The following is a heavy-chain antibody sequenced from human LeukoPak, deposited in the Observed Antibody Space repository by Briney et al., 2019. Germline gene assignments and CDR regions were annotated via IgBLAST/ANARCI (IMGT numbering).Heavy chain of an antibody. CDR1: GFTFSTYS. Sequence: PGGSLRLSCAASGFTFSTYSMNWVRQAPGKGLEWVSYISSGSSSIYYADSVKGRFTISRDNAKNSLFVQMNSLRDEDTAVYYCAREWAGLFDYWGQGTPVTVSS. CDR2: ISSGSSSI. CDR3: AREWAGLFDY. V-gene: IGHV3-48*02. J-gene: IGHJ4*02. D-gene: IGHD1-26*01.